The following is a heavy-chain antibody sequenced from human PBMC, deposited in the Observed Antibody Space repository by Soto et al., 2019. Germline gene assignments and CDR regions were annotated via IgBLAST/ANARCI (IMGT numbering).Heavy chain of an antibody. V-gene: IGHV1-2*04. Sequence: VKVSCKASGYTFTGYYMHWVRQAPGQGLEWMGWINPNSGGTNYAQKFQGWVTMTRDTSISTAYMELSRLRSDDTAVYYCARDPGDPGRVFDYWGQGTLVTVSS. D-gene: IGHD3-10*01. CDR3: ARDPGDPGRVFDY. J-gene: IGHJ4*02. CDR1: GYTFTGYY. CDR2: INPNSGGT.